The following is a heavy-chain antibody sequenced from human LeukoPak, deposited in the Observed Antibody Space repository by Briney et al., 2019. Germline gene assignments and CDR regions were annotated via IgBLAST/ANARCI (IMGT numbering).Heavy chain of an antibody. CDR1: GFAFRSYW. Sequence: GGSLRLSCAASGFAFRSYWMHWVREAPGKGLEWVANIKQDGSEKNYVDSVKGRFTISRDNAKNSLYLEMNSLRVEDTAVYYCARPKGDYWGQGTLVTVSS. J-gene: IGHJ4*02. CDR2: IKQDGSEK. V-gene: IGHV3-7*01. CDR3: ARPKGDY.